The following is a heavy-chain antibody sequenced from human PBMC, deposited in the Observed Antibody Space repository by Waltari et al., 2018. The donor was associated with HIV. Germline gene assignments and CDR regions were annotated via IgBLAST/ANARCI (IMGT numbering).Heavy chain of an antibody. Sequence: QVQLVESGGGVVQPGRSLRLSCAASGFTFSSSAMHWVRQAPGKGLEWVAVISYDGSNKYYADSVKGRFTISRDNSKNTLYLQMNSLRAEDTAVYYCARSYCGGDCPWAFDIWGQGTMVTVSS. CDR2: ISYDGSNK. CDR3: ARSYCGGDCPWAFDI. D-gene: IGHD2-21*02. V-gene: IGHV3-30*04. J-gene: IGHJ3*02. CDR1: GFTFSSSA.